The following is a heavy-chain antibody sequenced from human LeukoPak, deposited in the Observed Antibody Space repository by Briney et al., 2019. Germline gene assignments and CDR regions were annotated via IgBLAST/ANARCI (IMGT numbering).Heavy chain of an antibody. V-gene: IGHV4-39*07. J-gene: IGHJ5*02. CDR2: IYYSGST. CDR3: ARDVGGGCRTQICDYYDSSGSGDWFDP. CDR1: GGSISSSSYY. Sequence: SETLSLTCTVSGGSISSSSYYWGWIRQPPGKGLEWIGSIYYSGSTYYNPSLKSRVTISVDTSKNQFSLKLSSVTAADTAVYYCARDVGGGCRTQICDYYDSSGSGDWFDPWGQGTLVTVSS. D-gene: IGHD3-22*01.